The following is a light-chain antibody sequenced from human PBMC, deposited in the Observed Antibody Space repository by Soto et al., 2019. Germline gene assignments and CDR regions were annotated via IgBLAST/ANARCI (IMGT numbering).Light chain of an antibody. CDR3: SSYGKYSKVL. V-gene: IGLV1-40*01. Sequence: QSVLTQPPSVSGAPGQRVTISCTGSSSNIGAGFDVHWYHQLPGTAPKLIIYDNNNRPSGVPDRFSGSKSGTSASLAITGLQAEDEAYYHCSSYGKYSKVLFGGGTKLTVL. J-gene: IGLJ2*01. CDR1: SSNIGAGFD. CDR2: DNN.